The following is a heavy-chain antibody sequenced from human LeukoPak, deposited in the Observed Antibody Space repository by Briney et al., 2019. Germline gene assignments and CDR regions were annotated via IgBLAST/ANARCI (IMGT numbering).Heavy chain of an antibody. J-gene: IGHJ3*01. D-gene: IGHD3-3*01. CDR3: ARDFVFV. CDR1: VYTFTGYY. CDR2: INPNSGGT. V-gene: IGHV1-2*02. Sequence: ASVKVSCKASVYTFTGYYLHWVRQAPGQGLEWMAWINPNSGGTNYAQKFQGRVTMTRDTSISTAYMELSRLRSDDTAEYYGARDFVFVWGQGTMVTVSS.